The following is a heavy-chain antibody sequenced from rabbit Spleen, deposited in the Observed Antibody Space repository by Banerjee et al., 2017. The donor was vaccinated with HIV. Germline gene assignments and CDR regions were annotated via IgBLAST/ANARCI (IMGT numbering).Heavy chain of an antibody. CDR2: ISTSGSA. D-gene: IGHD4-2*01. J-gene: IGHJ2*01. CDR3: ARGYGGSDDAFDP. V-gene: IGHV1S69*01. Sequence: QSVEESGGRLVTPGTPLTLTCTVSGFSLRNTAISWVRQAPGKGLEWIGIISTSGSAYYASWAKGRFTISKSSSTTVDLKLTSPTTEDTATYFCARGYGGSDDAFDPWGQGTLVTVS. CDR1: GFSLRNTA.